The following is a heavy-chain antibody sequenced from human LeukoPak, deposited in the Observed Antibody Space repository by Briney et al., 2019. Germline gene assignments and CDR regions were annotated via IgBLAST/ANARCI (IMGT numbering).Heavy chain of an antibody. J-gene: IGHJ4*01. V-gene: IGHV1-69*06. D-gene: IGHD3-22*01. Sequence: ASVKVSCKASGGTFSSYAISWVRQAPGQGLEWMGGIIPMYGTPNYAQKFQGRVTITADKSTSTAYMELSSLRYEDTAVYYCARAHDSSGFQAYWGHGTLVTVSS. CDR3: ARAHDSSGFQAY. CDR2: IIPMYGTP. CDR1: GGTFSSYA.